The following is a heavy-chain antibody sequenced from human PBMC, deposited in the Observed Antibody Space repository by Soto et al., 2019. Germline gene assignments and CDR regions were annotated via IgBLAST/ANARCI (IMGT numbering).Heavy chain of an antibody. D-gene: IGHD6-13*01. V-gene: IGHV1-3*01. CDR2: INAGNGNT. Sequence: ASVKVSCKASGYTFTSYAMHWVRQAPGQRLEWMGWINAGNGNTKYSQKFQGRVTITRDTSASTAYMELSSLRSEDTAVYYCARVAAAAGTYYRYFDLWRRGTLVTV. J-gene: IGHJ2*01. CDR1: GYTFTSYA. CDR3: ARVAAAAGTYYRYFDL.